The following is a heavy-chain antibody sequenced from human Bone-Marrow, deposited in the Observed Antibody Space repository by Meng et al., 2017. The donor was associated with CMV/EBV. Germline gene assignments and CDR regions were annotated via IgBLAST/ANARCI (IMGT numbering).Heavy chain of an antibody. D-gene: IGHD2/OR15-2a*01. CDR2: IYYNENT. J-gene: IGHJ4*02. V-gene: IGHV4-39*07. CDR1: GGSISSSSYY. Sequence: SETLSLTCSVSGGSISSSSYYWGWIRQPPGKGLEWIGNIYYNENTYYNASLKSRVTISVDTSKNQFSLKLSSVTAADTAVYYCARTEGGMGGNRYFDYWGQGKLVTVSS. CDR3: ARTEGGMGGNRYFDY.